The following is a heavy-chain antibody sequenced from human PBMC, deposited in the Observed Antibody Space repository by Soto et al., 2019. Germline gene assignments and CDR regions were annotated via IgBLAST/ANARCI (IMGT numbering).Heavy chain of an antibody. Sequence: SETLSLTCAVSGGSVSSTNWWSWVRQSPGKGLEWIGDIYHIGSTNYNPSLRGRVTISADTSNNQFFLKLSSVTAADTAVYYCSRGGDAYKAGNYWGQGTLVTVSS. CDR2: IYHIGST. J-gene: IGHJ4*02. V-gene: IGHV4-4*02. CDR3: SRGGDAYKAGNY. D-gene: IGHD1-1*01. CDR1: GGSVSSTNW.